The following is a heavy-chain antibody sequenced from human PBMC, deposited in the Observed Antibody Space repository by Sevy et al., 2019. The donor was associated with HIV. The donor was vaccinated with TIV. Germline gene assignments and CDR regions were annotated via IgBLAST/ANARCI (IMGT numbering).Heavy chain of an antibody. J-gene: IGHJ4*02. Sequence: SETLSLTCTVSGGSGSSGSYYWSWIRQPPGKGLEWIGYMYYSGSTNYNPSLKSRVTISVDTSKNQFSLKLSSVTAADTAVYYCARGAYDFWSGYYSYYFDYWDQGTLVTVSS. V-gene: IGHV4-61*01. CDR1: GGSGSSGSYY. CDR3: ARGAYDFWSGYYSYYFDY. D-gene: IGHD3-3*01. CDR2: MYYSGST.